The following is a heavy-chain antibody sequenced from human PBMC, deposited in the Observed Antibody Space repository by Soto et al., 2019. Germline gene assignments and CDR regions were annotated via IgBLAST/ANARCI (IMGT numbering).Heavy chain of an antibody. Sequence: EVQLLESGGGLVQPGGSLRLSCAASGFIFNKYAMSWVRQAPGKGLEWVSGMKGSSDDTSYADSVKGRFTISRDNSKNTRFLQSVRLRADDPALYYWATGHGDYGWHSFYALGQGT. V-gene: IGHV3-23*01. J-gene: IGHJ5*02. CDR1: GFIFNKYA. D-gene: IGHD4-17*01. CDR3: ATGHGDYGWHSFYA. CDR2: MKGSSDDT.